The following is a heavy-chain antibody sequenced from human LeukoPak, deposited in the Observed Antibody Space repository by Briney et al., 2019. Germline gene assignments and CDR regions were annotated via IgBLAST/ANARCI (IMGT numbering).Heavy chain of an antibody. CDR2: INPNSGGT. CDR3: ASVTNPYDALPKFDY. J-gene: IGHJ4*02. V-gene: IGHV1-2*06. Sequence: GASVKVSCKASGYTFTGYYMHWVRQAPGQGLEWMGRINPNSGGTNYAQKFQGRVTMTRDTSISTAYMELSRLRSDDTAVYYCASVTNPYDALPKFDYWGQGTLVTVSS. D-gene: IGHD5-12*01. CDR1: GYTFTGYY.